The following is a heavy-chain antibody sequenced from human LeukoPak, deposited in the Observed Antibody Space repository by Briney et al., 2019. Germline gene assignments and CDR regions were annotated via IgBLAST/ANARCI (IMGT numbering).Heavy chain of an antibody. Sequence: GGSLRLSCTASGFTFGDYAMSWVRQAPGKGLEWVGFFRSKAYGGTTEYAASVKGRFTISRDDSKSIAYLQMNSLKTEDTAVHYCTRSVPAAMSPWFDPWGQGTLVTVSS. D-gene: IGHD2-2*01. CDR3: TRSVPAAMSPWFDP. J-gene: IGHJ5*02. V-gene: IGHV3-49*04. CDR1: GFTFGDYA. CDR2: FRSKAYGGTT.